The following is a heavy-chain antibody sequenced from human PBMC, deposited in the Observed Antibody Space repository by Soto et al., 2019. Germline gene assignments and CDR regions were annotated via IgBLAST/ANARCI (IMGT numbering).Heavy chain of an antibody. Sequence: QVQLQESGPGLVKPSETLSLTCTVSGGSISSYYWSWIRQPPGKGLEWIGYIYYSGSTNYNPSLXGXLXIXXDTAKNQFSLKLSSVTAADTAVYYCARRWGSAADYWGQGTLVTVSS. V-gene: IGHV4-59*08. CDR2: IYYSGST. CDR3: ARRWGSAADY. D-gene: IGHD2-15*01. CDR1: GGSISSYY. J-gene: IGHJ4*02.